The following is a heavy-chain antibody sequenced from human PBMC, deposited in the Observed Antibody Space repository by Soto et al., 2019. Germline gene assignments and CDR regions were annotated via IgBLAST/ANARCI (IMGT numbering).Heavy chain of an antibody. CDR3: ARGYCSGGSCYLYYYYGMDV. D-gene: IGHD2-15*01. CDR1: GCTFSSYA. CDR2: IIPIFGTA. V-gene: IGHV1-69*06. J-gene: IGHJ6*02. Sequence: SVKVSCKASGCTFSSYAISWVRQAPGQGLEWMGGIIPIFGTANYAQKFQGRVTITADKSTSTAYMELSSLRSEDTAVYYCARGYCSGGSCYLYYYYGMDVWGQGTTVTVSS.